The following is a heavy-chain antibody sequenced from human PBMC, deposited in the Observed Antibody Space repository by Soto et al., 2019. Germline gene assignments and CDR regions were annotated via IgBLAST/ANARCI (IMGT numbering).Heavy chain of an antibody. V-gene: IGHV4-59*01. Sequence: PLETLSLTCTVSGGSISSYYWSWIRQPPGKGLEWIGYIYYSGSTNYNPSLKSRVTISVDTSKNQFSLKLSSVTAADTAVYYCARNLGDFWPYGMDVWGQGTTVTVSS. D-gene: IGHD3-3*01. CDR1: GGSISSYY. CDR2: IYYSGST. CDR3: ARNLGDFWPYGMDV. J-gene: IGHJ6*02.